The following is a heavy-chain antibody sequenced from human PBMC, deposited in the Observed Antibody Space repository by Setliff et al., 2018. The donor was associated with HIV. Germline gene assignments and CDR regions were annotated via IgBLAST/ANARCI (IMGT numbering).Heavy chain of an antibody. Sequence: SETLSLTCTVSGGSISSKDHYWGWIWQSPGKGLEWIATIYFRGSAYYNPSLKSRVTISIDTSKNQFSLQLTSVTAADTAVYYCVNPSGAMGDFDSWGQGTLVTVPQ. CDR2: IYFRGSA. D-gene: IGHD3-16*01. CDR1: GGSISSKDHY. J-gene: IGHJ4*02. CDR3: VNPSGAMGDFDS. V-gene: IGHV4-39*01.